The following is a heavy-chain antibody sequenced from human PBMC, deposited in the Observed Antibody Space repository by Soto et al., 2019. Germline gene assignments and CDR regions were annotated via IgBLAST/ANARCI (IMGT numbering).Heavy chain of an antibody. CDR3: ARAGSDNDS. CDR1: GFTFSNYW. J-gene: IGHJ4*02. V-gene: IGHV3-7*05. CDR2: IKEDGSER. D-gene: IGHD2-15*01. Sequence: EVQLVESGGGLVQPGGSLRLSCAASGFTFSNYWMTWVRQAPGKGLEWVANIKEDGSERNYVESVKGRFTISRDNAKNSLYLQLNSLRAEDTAVYYCARAGSDNDSWGQGTLVIVSS.